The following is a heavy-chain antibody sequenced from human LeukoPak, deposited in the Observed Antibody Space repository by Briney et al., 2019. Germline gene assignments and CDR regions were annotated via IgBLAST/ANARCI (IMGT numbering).Heavy chain of an antibody. Sequence: PGGSLRLSCAASGFTFDIYAMHWVRPGPGKGLEWVSLISGDGHSTYYADSVKGRFTVSRDNSKNSLYLQMNSLRTEDTAFYYCSKDKGAVGDFDYWGQGTLVTVSS. CDR1: GFTFDIYA. J-gene: IGHJ4*02. CDR2: ISGDGHST. CDR3: SKDKGAVGDFDY. V-gene: IGHV3-43*02. D-gene: IGHD6-19*01.